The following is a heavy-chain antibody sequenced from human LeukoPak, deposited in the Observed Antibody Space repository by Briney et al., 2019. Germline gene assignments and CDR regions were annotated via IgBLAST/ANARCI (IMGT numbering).Heavy chain of an antibody. J-gene: IGHJ4*02. CDR1: GFTFSSYA. D-gene: IGHD1-26*01. CDR3: AETSGTSRESTDY. CDR2: ISGSGTDT. Sequence: GGSLRLSCAASGFTFSSYAMSWVRQAPGKGLEWVSGISGSGTDTYYAVSVKGRFTISRDNSKNTLYLQMNSLRAEDTAVYYCAETSGTSRESTDYWGQGTLVTVSS. V-gene: IGHV3-23*01.